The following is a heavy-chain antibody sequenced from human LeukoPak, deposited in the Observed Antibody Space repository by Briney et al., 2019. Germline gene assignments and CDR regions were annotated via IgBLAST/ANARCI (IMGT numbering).Heavy chain of an antibody. CDR3: AKLPYCSGGSCWNFDY. CDR1: GFTFSSYA. Sequence: PGGSLRLSCAASGFTFSSYAMHWVRQAPGKGLEWVAVISYDGSNKYYADSVKGRFTISRDNSKNTLYLQMNSLRAEDTAVYYCAKLPYCSGGSCWNFDYWGQGTLVTVSS. CDR2: ISYDGSNK. J-gene: IGHJ4*02. D-gene: IGHD2-15*01. V-gene: IGHV3-30*04.